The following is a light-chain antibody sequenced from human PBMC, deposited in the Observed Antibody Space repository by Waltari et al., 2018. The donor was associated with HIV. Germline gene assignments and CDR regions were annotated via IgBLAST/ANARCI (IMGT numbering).Light chain of an antibody. CDR3: QQYYTVPLT. Sequence: DIVMTQSPGSLAVSLGERATINCKSSQSVFFSSNNKNFLAWYQQKPGQAPKLLISWASTRASGVPARFSGSGSGTDFTLTISSLQPGDVAVYFCQQYYTVPLTFGPGTKVEI. J-gene: IGKJ3*01. CDR2: WAS. V-gene: IGKV4-1*01. CDR1: QSVFFSSNNKNF.